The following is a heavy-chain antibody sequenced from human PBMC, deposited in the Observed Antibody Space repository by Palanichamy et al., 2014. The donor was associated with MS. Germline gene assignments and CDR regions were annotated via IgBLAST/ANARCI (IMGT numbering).Heavy chain of an antibody. D-gene: IGHD6-6*01. CDR3: ARVYSSSSFDY. CDR2: ISYDGSNK. V-gene: IGHV3-30-3*01. Sequence: QVQLVESGGGVVQPGRSLRLSCAASGFTLSSYAMHWVRQAPGKGLEWVAVISYDGSNKFYADSVKGRFTISGDISKNTLYLQMNSLRAEDTAVYYCARVYSSSSFDYRGQGTLVTVSS. J-gene: IGHJ4*02. CDR1: GFTLSSYA.